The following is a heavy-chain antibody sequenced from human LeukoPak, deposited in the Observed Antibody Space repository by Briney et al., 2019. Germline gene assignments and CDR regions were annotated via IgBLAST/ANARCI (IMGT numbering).Heavy chain of an antibody. CDR2: ICSSGSTI. D-gene: IGHD4/OR15-4a*01. J-gene: IGHJ5*02. CDR1: VFIYSSYE. V-gene: IGHV3-48*03. Sequence: GGSLRLSCAASVFIYSSYEMNWVRQAPAKGLEWVSYICSSGSTIYYADSVEGRITISRDNTKNSLYLQMNSLRAEDTAFYYGARLSRQISWFDRWRQGTLITVSS. CDR3: ARLSRQISWFDR.